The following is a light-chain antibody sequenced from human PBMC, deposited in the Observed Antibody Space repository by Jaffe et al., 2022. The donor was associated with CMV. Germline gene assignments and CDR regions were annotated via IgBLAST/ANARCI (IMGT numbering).Light chain of an antibody. CDR2: AAS. CDR3: QQYGGSRWT. J-gene: IGKJ1*01. Sequence: VVLTQSPGTLSLSPGERVTLSCRASQSVSSTYLAWYQQKPGQAPRLLIYAASSRATGIPDRFSGSGSGTDYTLTISRLEPEDFAVYYCQQYGGSRWTFGQGTKVEVK. V-gene: IGKV3-20*01. CDR1: QSVSSTY.